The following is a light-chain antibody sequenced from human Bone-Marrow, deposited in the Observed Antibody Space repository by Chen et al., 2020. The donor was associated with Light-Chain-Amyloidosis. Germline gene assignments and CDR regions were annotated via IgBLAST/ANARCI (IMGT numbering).Light chain of an antibody. J-gene: IGLJ3*02. CDR3: QSYQGSSQGV. CDR1: SGSIATNY. V-gene: IGLV6-57*01. Sequence: NFMLTQPHSVSESPGKTVIISCTRSSGSIATNYVQWYQQRPGSSPTTVIYEDDQRPSGVPDRFSGSIDRSSISAALPSAGLKTEDEADYYCQSYQGSSQGVFGGGTKLTVL. CDR2: EDD.